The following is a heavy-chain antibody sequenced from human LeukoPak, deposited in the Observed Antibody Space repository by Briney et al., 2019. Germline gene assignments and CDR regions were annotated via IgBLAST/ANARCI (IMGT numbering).Heavy chain of an antibody. V-gene: IGHV4-59*01. CDR2: ISYSGNT. J-gene: IGHJ3*02. D-gene: IGHD2-21*02. CDR3: ARDEDCPSNHCYLGAFDI. CDR1: GGSFSTYY. Sequence: SETLSLTCAVYGGSFSTYYYNWIRQPPGKGLEWIGYISYSGNTNYNPSLKSRVTIAVDTSKNQFSLKLSSVTAADTAVYFCARDEDCPSNHCYLGAFDIWGQGTLVTVSS.